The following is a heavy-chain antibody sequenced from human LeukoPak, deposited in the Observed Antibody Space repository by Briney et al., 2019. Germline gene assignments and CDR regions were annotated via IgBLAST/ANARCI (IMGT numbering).Heavy chain of an antibody. CDR3: AKSGLNRFDY. Sequence: PGGSLRLSCAASGFTFSSYGMHWVRQAPGKGLEWVAVISYDGSNKYYADSVKGRFTSSRDNSKNTLYLQTNSLRAEDTAVYYCAKSGLNRFDYWGQGTLVTVSS. CDR1: GFTFSSYG. J-gene: IGHJ4*02. CDR2: ISYDGSNK. D-gene: IGHD2-15*01. V-gene: IGHV3-30*18.